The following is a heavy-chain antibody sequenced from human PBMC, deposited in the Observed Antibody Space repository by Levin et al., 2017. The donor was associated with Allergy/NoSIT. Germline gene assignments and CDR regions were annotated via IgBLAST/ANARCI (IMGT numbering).Heavy chain of an antibody. D-gene: IGHD2-21*01. Sequence: GGSLRLSCAASGFTFSTYAMTWVRQAPGKGLEWVSIIGSGNGRTYYADSVKGRFTISRDNSKNTLFLQMNSLRADDTALYYCARSDCGGGFLGEACDIWGKGTVVTVSS. CDR1: GFTFSTYA. CDR2: IGSGNGRT. CDR3: ARSDCGGGFLGEACDI. J-gene: IGHJ3*02. V-gene: IGHV3-23*01.